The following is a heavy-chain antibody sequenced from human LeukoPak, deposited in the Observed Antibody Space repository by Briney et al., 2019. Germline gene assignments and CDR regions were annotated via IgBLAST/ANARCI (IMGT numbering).Heavy chain of an antibody. V-gene: IGHV1-69*05. Sequence: SVKVSCKASGGTFSSYAIIWVRQAPGQGLEWMGGIIPIFGTANYAQKFQGRVTITTDESTSTAYMELSSLRSEDTAVYYCARESVITIFGVVIFRPLFDYWGKGTLVTVSS. J-gene: IGHJ4*02. CDR2: IIPIFGTA. CDR3: ARESVITIFGVVIFRPLFDY. CDR1: GGTFSSYA. D-gene: IGHD3-3*01.